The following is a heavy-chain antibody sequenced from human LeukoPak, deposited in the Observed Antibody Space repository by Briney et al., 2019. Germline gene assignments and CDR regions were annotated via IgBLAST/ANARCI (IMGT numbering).Heavy chain of an antibody. Sequence: GGSLRLSCAASGFTFSDYYMSWIRQAPGKGPEWVSYISTSSRYTNYADSVKGRFTISRDNAENSLYLQMNSLRAEDTAVYYCARPVDTAMVTPFDSWGQGTLVTVSS. CDR1: GFTFSDYY. J-gene: IGHJ4*02. V-gene: IGHV3-11*06. CDR2: ISTSSRYT. CDR3: ARPVDTAMVTPFDS. D-gene: IGHD5-18*01.